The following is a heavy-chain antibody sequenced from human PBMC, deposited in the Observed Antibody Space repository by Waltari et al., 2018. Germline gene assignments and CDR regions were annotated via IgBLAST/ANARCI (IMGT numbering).Heavy chain of an antibody. CDR1: GFTFSSYW. CDR3: ARGVRGQISAFDY. V-gene: IGHV3-7*04. D-gene: IGHD3-10*01. Sequence: EVQLVESGGGLVQPGGSLRLSCAASGFTFSSYWMSWVRQAPGKGLEWVANIKQDGSEKYYVDSVKGRFTISRDNAKNSLYLQMNSLRAEDTAVYYCARGVRGQISAFDYWGQGTLVTVSS. J-gene: IGHJ4*02. CDR2: IKQDGSEK.